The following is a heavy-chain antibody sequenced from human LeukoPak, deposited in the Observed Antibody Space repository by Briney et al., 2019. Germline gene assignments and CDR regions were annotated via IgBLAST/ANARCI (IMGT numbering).Heavy chain of an antibody. V-gene: IGHV3-23*01. Sequence: GGSLRLSCAASGFTFSTYAMTWVRQAPGKGLEWVSALSGSGGSTFYADSVKGRFTISRDNSNSTLYLQMNSLRAEDTAVYYCAKGRTPDYWGQGTLVTVSS. CDR1: GFTFSTYA. J-gene: IGHJ4*02. CDR2: LSGSGGST. CDR3: AKGRTPDY.